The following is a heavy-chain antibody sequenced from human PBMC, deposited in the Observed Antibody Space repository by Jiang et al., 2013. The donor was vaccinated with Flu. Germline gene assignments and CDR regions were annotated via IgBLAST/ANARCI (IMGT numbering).Heavy chain of an antibody. Sequence: GSGLVKPAETLSLTCSVSGGSITSSSYYWGWIRQPPGKGLEWIGTIYYSGSTYYNPSLKSRVTISIDTSKNQFSLKLSSVTAADTAVYYCARLYDSSGYYYGPGGYFDYWGQGTLVTVSS. CDR1: GGSITSSSYY. CDR3: ARLYDSSGYYYGPGGYFDY. D-gene: IGHD3-22*01. CDR2: IYYSGST. V-gene: IGHV4-39*07. J-gene: IGHJ4*02.